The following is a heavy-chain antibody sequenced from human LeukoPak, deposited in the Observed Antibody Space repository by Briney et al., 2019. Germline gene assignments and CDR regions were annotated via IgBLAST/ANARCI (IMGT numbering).Heavy chain of an antibody. CDR2: ISWNSGSI. D-gene: IGHD6-13*01. J-gene: IGHJ3*02. Sequence: GGSLRLSCAPSGFTFDDYAMHWVRQAPGKGLEWVSGISWNSGSIGYADSVKGRFTISRDNAKNSLYLQMNSLRAEDMALYYCAKDIAAEGDAFDIWGQGTMVTVSS. V-gene: IGHV3-9*03. CDR3: AKDIAAEGDAFDI. CDR1: GFTFDDYA.